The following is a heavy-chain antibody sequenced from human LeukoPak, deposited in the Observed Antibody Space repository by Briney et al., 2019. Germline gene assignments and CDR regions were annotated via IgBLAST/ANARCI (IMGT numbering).Heavy chain of an antibody. V-gene: IGHV4-39*01. D-gene: IGHD6-19*01. CDR2: IYDGGIT. CDR3: ARPGSSGWYTGNWFDP. J-gene: IGHJ5*02. CDR1: GGSISGSSYY. Sequence: SETLSLTCTVSGGSISGSSYYWGWIRQPPGKGLEWIGSIYDGGITYYNPSLKSRVIISVDTSKNQFSLKLSSVTAADTAVYYCARPGSSGWYTGNWFDPWGQGTLVTVSS.